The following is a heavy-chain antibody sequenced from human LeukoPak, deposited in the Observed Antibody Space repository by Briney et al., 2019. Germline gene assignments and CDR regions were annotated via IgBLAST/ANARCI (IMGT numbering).Heavy chain of an antibody. D-gene: IGHD4-17*01. J-gene: IGHJ4*02. CDR1: GYTFTGFY. V-gene: IGHV1-2*02. CDR2: VNPKNGAA. CDR3: ARPTHRLTVTTAIDY. Sequence: ASVKVSCKPSGYTFTGFYLHWVRQAPGQGLQWMGWVNPKNGAAKYSQTFRGRVTMTRDTSIDTAYMELSSLTSDDTAIYYCARPTHRLTVTTAIDYWGQGTLVTVSS.